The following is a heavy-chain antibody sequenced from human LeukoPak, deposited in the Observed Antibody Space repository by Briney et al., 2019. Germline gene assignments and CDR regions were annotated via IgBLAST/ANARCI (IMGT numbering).Heavy chain of an antibody. D-gene: IGHD1-26*01. CDR2: ITFSSSYI. Sequence: PGGSLRLSCAASGFTFSRYGMTWVRQAPGKGLEWVSSITFSSSYIYYADSVKGRFTISRDNAKNSLYLQMDSLRDEDTAVYFCARFVIGRYYSYYCGQGTLVTVSS. J-gene: IGHJ4*02. CDR3: ARFVIGRYYSYY. CDR1: GFTFSRYG. V-gene: IGHV3-21*01.